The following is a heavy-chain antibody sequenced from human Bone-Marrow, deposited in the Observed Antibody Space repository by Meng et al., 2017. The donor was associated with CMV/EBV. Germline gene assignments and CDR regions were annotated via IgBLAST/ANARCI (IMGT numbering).Heavy chain of an antibody. CDR2: IKSKTDGGTT. CDR1: GFTFSSYW. CDR3: TTDEYYYDSSGYYWYFDL. Sequence: GESLKISCAASGFTFSSYWMSWVRQAPGKGLEWVGRIKSKTDGGTTDYAAPVKGRFTISRDDSKNTLYLQMNSLKTEDTAVYYCTTDEYYYDSSGYYWYFDLWGRGTLVTVSS. J-gene: IGHJ2*01. V-gene: IGHV3-15*01. D-gene: IGHD3-22*01.